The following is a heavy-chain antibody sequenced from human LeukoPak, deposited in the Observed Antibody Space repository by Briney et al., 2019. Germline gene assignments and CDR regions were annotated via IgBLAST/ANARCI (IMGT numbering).Heavy chain of an antibody. D-gene: IGHD6-13*01. CDR2: IIPIFGTA. J-gene: IGHJ4*02. CDR1: GYTFTGYY. Sequence: SVKVSCKASGYTFTGYYMHWVRQAPGQGLEWMGGIIPIFGTANYAQKFQGRVTITADKSTSTAYMELSSLRSEDTAVYYCARDPSSSWYGGDYWGQGTLVTVSS. V-gene: IGHV1-69*06. CDR3: ARDPSSSWYGGDY.